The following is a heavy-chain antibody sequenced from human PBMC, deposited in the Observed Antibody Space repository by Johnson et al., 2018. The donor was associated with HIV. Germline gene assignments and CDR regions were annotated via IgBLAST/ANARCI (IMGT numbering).Heavy chain of an antibody. D-gene: IGHD6-13*01. V-gene: IGHV3-13*01. J-gene: IGHJ3*02. CDR1: GFTFSSYD. Sequence: VQLVESGGGLVQPGGSLRLSCAASGFTFSSYDMHWVRQATGKGLEWVSAIGTAGDTYYPGSVKGRFTISRENAKNSLYLQMNSLRAGDTAVYYCARARDSWSSSWLSRDNAFDIWGQGTMVTVSS. CDR2: IGTAGDT. CDR3: ARARDSWSSSWLSRDNAFDI.